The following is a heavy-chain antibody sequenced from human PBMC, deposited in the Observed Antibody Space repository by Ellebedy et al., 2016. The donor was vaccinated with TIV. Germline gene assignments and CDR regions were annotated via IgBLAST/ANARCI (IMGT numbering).Heavy chain of an antibody. CDR3: ARALSPVTTSYYFDY. D-gene: IGHD4-11*01. Sequence: ASVKVSXXASGYTFTSYYMHWVRQAPGQGLEWMGIINPSGGSTSYAQKFQGRVTMTRDTSTSTVYMELSSLRSEDTAVYYCARALSPVTTSYYFDYWGQGTLVTVSS. CDR1: GYTFTSYY. J-gene: IGHJ4*02. CDR2: INPSGGST. V-gene: IGHV1-46*01.